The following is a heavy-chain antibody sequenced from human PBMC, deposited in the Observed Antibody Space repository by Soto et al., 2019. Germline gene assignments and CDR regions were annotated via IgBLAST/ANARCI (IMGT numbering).Heavy chain of an antibody. CDR1: GYTFSAYT. CDR3: ARHTETLGPSAKAAIDI. D-gene: IGHD3-3*01. Sequence: ASVKVSCKATGYTFSAYTMNWVRQAPGQSFEWMGWINAGSGNTKYSQNFQGRVRITRDTSASTVYLELTGLTSEDTAVYYCARHTETLGPSAKAAIDIWGQGTMVTVS. CDR2: INAGSGNT. J-gene: IGHJ3*02. V-gene: IGHV1-3*01.